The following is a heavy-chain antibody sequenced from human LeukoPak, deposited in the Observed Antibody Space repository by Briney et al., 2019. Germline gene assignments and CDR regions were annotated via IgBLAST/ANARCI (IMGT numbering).Heavy chain of an antibody. J-gene: IGHJ4*02. CDR2: IYSGGDT. CDR1: GFTVSTNY. CDR3: ASGGEYSSTSGYGHDY. D-gene: IGHD6-6*01. V-gene: IGHV3-66*01. Sequence: GGSLRLSCAASGFTVSTNYMSWVRQAPGKGLDRVSVIYSGGDTYYADSVKGRFTISRDNSKNTLYLQMNSLRAEDTAVYYCASGGEYSSTSGYGHDYWGRGTLVTVSS.